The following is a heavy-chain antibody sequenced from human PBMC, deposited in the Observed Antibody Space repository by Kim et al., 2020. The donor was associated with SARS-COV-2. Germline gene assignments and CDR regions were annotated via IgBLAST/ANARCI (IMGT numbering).Heavy chain of an antibody. V-gene: IGHV1-69*13. CDR2: IIPIFGTA. CDR3: ARDSRDAMVRGVIPPYYYYGMDV. J-gene: IGHJ6*02. D-gene: IGHD3-10*01. Sequence: SVKVSCKASGGTFSSYAISWVRQAPGQGLEWMGGIIPIFGTANYAQKFQGRVTITADESTSTAYMELSSLRSEDTAVYYCARDSRDAMVRGVIPPYYYYGMDVWGQGTTVTVSS. CDR1: GGTFSSYA.